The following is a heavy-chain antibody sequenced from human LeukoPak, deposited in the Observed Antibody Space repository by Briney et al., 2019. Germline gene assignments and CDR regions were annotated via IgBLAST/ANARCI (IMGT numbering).Heavy chain of an antibody. Sequence: PGGSLRLSCAASGFTFSSYAMHWVRQAPGKGPEWVAVISYDGSNKYYADSVKGRFTISRDNSKNTLYLQMNSLRAEDTAVYYCARGARLRYFDWLLYVDYWGQGTLVTVSS. CDR2: ISYDGSNK. J-gene: IGHJ4*02. CDR1: GFTFSSYA. CDR3: ARGARLRYFDWLLYVDY. V-gene: IGHV3-30-3*01. D-gene: IGHD3-9*01.